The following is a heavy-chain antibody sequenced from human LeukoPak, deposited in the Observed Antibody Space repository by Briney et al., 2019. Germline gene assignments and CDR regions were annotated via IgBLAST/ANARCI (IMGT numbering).Heavy chain of an antibody. CDR3: AKDSYGDYSWYFDY. V-gene: IGHV3-9*01. D-gene: IGHD4-17*01. Sequence: PGGSLRLSCAVSGFTFDDYAMHWVRQAPGKGLEWVSGISWNSGSIGYADSVKGRFTISRDNAKNSLYLQMNSLRAEDTALYYCAKDSYGDYSWYFDYWGQGTLVTVSS. CDR1: GFTFDDYA. CDR2: ISWNSGSI. J-gene: IGHJ4*02.